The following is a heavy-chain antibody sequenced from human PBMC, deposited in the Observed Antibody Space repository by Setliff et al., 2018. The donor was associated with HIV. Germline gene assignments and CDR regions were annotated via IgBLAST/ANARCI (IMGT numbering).Heavy chain of an antibody. CDR2: IWYDGSNK. V-gene: IGHV3-33*03. D-gene: IGHD4-17*01. CDR1: GFTFSSYG. Sequence: GGSLRLSCAASGFTFSSYGMHWVRQAPGKGLEWVAVIWYDGSNKYYADSVKGRFTISRDNAKYSLYLQMNTLRVEDTAVYYCMYGGRTATTHWGQGTLVTVSS. CDR3: MYGGRTATTH. J-gene: IGHJ4*02.